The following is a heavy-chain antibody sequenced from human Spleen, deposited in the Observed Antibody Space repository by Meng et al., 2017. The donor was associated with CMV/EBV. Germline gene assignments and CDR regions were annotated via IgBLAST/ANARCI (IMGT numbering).Heavy chain of an antibody. D-gene: IGHD3-16*01. Sequence: TVSGVSVTSGIYYWTWIRQPPGKGLEWIAYFYDRGTTNYNPSLNNRVSISVDTSKTQIFLRLNSVTAADTAMYFCARDRGGGDGFDIWGQGTMVTVSS. J-gene: IGHJ3*02. V-gene: IGHV4-61*01. CDR3: ARDRGGGDGFDI. CDR2: FYDRGTT. CDR1: GVSVTSGIYY.